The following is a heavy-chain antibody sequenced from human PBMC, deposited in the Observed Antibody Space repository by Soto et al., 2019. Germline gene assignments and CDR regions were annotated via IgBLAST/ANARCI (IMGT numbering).Heavy chain of an antibody. J-gene: IGHJ4*02. D-gene: IGHD3-9*01. CDR2: VSNIGAGA. CDR1: GFTFSTYA. CDR3: AKGGPDKNILNDY. V-gene: IGHV3-23*01. Sequence: GGSLRLSCAASGFTFSTYAMSWVRQAPGKGLEWVSADVSNIGAGAYYADSVKGRFTISRDTSKNTLYLQMNSLRAEDTAVYYCAKGGPDKNILNDYWGQGTLVTVSS.